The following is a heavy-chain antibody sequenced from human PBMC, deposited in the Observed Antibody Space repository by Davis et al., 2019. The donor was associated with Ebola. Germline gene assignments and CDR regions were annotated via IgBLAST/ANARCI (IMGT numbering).Heavy chain of an antibody. CDR3: ARDPTTVTLGLGYGMDV. CDR1: GFTFSSYW. Sequence: GESLKISCAASGFTFSSYWMHWVRQAPGKGLEWVSSISSSSSYIYYADSVKGRFTISRDNAKNSLYLQMNSLRAEDTAVYYCARDPTTVTLGLGYGMDVWGKGTTVTVSS. J-gene: IGHJ6*04. D-gene: IGHD4-17*01. CDR2: ISSSSSYI. V-gene: IGHV3-21*01.